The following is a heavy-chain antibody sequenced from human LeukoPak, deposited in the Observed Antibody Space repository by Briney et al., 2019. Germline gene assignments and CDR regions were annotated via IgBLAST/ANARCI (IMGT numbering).Heavy chain of an antibody. CDR2: INPSGGST. CDR3: ARVGVYYDSSGYYSD. D-gene: IGHD3-22*01. CDR1: GYSFTSYY. J-gene: IGHJ4*02. Sequence: ASVKVSCKASGYSFTSYYMHWVRQAPGQGLEWMGIINPSGGSTSYAQKFQGRVTMTRDTSTSTVYMELSSLRSEDTAVYYCARVGVYYDSSGYYSDWGQGTLVTVSS. V-gene: IGHV1-46*01.